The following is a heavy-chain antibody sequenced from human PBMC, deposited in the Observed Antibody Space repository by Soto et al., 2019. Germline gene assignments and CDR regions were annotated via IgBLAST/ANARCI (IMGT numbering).Heavy chain of an antibody. CDR1: GFTFSSYA. CDR3: ARVSIFGVVATYGVDF. D-gene: IGHD3-3*01. V-gene: IGHV3-30-3*01. J-gene: IGHJ6*02. CDR2: ISSDGSNK. Sequence: PGGSLRLSCAASGFTFSSYAMHWVRQAPGKGLEWVAVISSDGSNKFYADSVKGRFTISRDNSKNTLYLQMNSLRAEDTAVYYCARVSIFGVVATYGVDFWGQGTTVTVSS.